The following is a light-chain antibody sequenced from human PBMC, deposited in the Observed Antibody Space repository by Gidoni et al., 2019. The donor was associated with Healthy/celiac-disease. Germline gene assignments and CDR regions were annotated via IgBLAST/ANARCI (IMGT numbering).Light chain of an antibody. J-gene: IGLJ2*01. CDR3: QSADSSGTSVV. CDR1: ALPKQY. V-gene: IGLV3-25*03. CDR2: KDR. Sequence: SYELTQPPSVSVSPGLTARITCSGDALPKQYAYWYQQKPGQAPVLVIYKDRERPSGIPGRFSGSSSGTTVTLTIRGVQAEDEADYYCQSADSSGTSVVFGGGTKLTVL.